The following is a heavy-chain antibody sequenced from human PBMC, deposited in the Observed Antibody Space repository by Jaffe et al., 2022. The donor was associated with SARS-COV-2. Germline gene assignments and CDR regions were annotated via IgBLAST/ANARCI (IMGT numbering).Heavy chain of an antibody. Sequence: QVQLVESGGGVVQPGRSLRLSCAASGFTFSNYGMHWVRQAPGKGLEWVGVISYDGINQYYADSLKGRFTISRDNSKNMLYLQMNSLRAGDTAIYYCAKDIALLAAGLGFWGQGTLVTVSS. J-gene: IGHJ4*02. CDR2: ISYDGINQ. CDR1: GFTFSNYG. CDR3: AKDIALLAAGLGF. D-gene: IGHD2-15*01. V-gene: IGHV3-30*18.